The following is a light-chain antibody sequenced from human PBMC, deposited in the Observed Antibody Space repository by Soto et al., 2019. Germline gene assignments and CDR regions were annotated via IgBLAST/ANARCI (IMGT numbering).Light chain of an antibody. V-gene: IGLV2-23*02. Sequence: QSALTQPASVSGSPGQSITISCTGTRSDIGSYNSIAWYQQHPGKAPRVMIFEVTKRPSGISNRFSGSKSGSTASLTISGLQAEDEADSFCFSYAGSSSWVFGGGTKVTVL. CDR3: FSYAGSSSWV. J-gene: IGLJ3*02. CDR2: EVT. CDR1: RSDIGSYNS.